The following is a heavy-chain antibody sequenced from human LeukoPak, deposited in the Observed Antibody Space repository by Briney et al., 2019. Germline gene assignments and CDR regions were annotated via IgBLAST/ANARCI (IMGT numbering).Heavy chain of an antibody. V-gene: IGHV3-48*01. CDR3: AKGCKRPVWGSYRCNDQFDY. D-gene: IGHD3-16*02. CDR1: GFTFSSYG. CDR2: ISSSSSTI. Sequence: GGSLRLSCAASGFTFSSYGMNWVRQAPGKGLEWVSYISSSSSTIYYADSVKGRFTISRDNSKNTLYLQMNSLRAEDTAVYYCAKGCKRPVWGSYRCNDQFDYWGQGTLVTVSS. J-gene: IGHJ4*02.